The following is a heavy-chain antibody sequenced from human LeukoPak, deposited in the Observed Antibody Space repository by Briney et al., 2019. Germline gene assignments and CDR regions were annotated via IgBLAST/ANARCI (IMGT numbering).Heavy chain of an antibody. Sequence: PSETLSLTCTVSGGSISSYYWSWIRQPPGKGLEGIGYIYYSGSTNYNPSLKSRVTISVDTSKNQFSLKLSSVTAADTAVYYCARAPPSYSSGWIDAFNIWGQGTMVTVSS. V-gene: IGHV4-59*01. J-gene: IGHJ3*02. D-gene: IGHD6-19*01. CDR3: ARAPPSYSSGWIDAFNI. CDR1: GGSISSYY. CDR2: IYYSGST.